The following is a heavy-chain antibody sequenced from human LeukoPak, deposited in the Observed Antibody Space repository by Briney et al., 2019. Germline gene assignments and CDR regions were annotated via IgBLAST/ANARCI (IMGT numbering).Heavy chain of an antibody. CDR2: ISSSSSTI. CDR1: GFTFSSYN. D-gene: IGHD6-19*01. V-gene: IGHV3-48*01. CDR3: ARDGPGSGPTFDY. Sequence: PGGSLRLSCAASGFTFSSYNMNWVRQAPGKGLEWVSYISSSSSTIYYADSVKGRITISRDNVKNSLNLHMTSLRAEDTAVYYCARDGPGSGPTFDYWGQGTLVTVSS. J-gene: IGHJ4*02.